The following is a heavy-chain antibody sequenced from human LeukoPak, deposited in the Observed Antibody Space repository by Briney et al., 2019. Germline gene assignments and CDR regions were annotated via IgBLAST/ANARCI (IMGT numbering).Heavy chain of an antibody. CDR2: ISGSGGST. J-gene: IGHJ4*02. CDR1: GFTFSSYA. D-gene: IGHD6-19*01. Sequence: GGSLRLSCAASGFTFSSYAMSWVRQAPGKGLEWVSAISGSGGSTYYADSVKGRFTISRDNAKNSLYLQMNSLRAEDTAVYYCARVFSSGSFDYWGQGTLVTVSS. V-gene: IGHV3-23*01. CDR3: ARVFSSGSFDY.